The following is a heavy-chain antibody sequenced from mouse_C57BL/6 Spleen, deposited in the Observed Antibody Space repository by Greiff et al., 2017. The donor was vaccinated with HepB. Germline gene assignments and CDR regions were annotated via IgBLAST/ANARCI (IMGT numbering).Heavy chain of an antibody. J-gene: IGHJ4*01. CDR2: ISYDGSN. D-gene: IGHD2-1*01. CDR3: ASYYGNYYAMDY. CDR1: GYSITSGYY. V-gene: IGHV3-6*01. Sequence: ESGPGLVKPSQSLSLTCSVTGYSITSGYYWNWIRQFPGNKLEWMGYISYDGSNNYNPSLKNRISITRDTSKNQFFLKLNSVTTEDTATYYCASYYGNYYAMDYWGQGTSVTVSS.